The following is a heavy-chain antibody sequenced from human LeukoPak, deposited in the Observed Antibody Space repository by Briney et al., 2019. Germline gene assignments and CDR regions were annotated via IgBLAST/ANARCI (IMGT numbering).Heavy chain of an antibody. Sequence: GGSLRLSCAASGFTFSSYAMGWVRQAPGKGLEWVSTISGSGGSTYYADSVKGRFTISRDNAKTSLYLQMNSLRAEDTAVYYCARSLYDSSGYYVGYYWGQGTLVTVSS. CDR2: ISGSGGST. CDR1: GFTFSSYA. CDR3: ARSLYDSSGYYVGYY. J-gene: IGHJ4*02. V-gene: IGHV3-23*01. D-gene: IGHD3-22*01.